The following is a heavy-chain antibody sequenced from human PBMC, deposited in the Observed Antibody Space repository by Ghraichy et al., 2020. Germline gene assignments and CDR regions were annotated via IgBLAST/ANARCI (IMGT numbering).Heavy chain of an antibody. Sequence: ASVKVSCKASGYTFTSYGISWVRQAPGQGLEWMGWISAYNGNTNYAQKLQGRVTMTTDTSTSTAYMELRSLRSDDTDVYYCARDLGYSGSYSYVAPLDYWGQGTLVTVSS. V-gene: IGHV1-18*04. CDR2: ISAYNGNT. CDR3: ARDLGYSGSYSYVAPLDY. CDR1: GYTFTSYG. D-gene: IGHD1-26*01. J-gene: IGHJ4*02.